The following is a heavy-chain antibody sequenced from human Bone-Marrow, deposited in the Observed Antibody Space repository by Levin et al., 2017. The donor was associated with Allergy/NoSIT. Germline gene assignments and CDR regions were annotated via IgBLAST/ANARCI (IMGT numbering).Heavy chain of an antibody. CDR2: IYSSGGT. J-gene: IGHJ4*02. CDR1: GGSITGYY. Sequence: SETLSLTCSVSGGSITGYYWSWIRQPPGKGLDWIGCIYSSGGTKYNPSLRSRVIMSVDTSKNQFSLKVTSVTAADTAVYYCARTRGGGYYNDYWGQGTLVTVSS. D-gene: IGHD3-10*01. V-gene: IGHV4-4*09. CDR3: ARTRGGGYYNDY.